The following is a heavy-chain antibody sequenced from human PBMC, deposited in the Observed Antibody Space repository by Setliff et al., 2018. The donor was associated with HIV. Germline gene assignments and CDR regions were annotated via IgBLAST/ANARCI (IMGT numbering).Heavy chain of an antibody. D-gene: IGHD4-4*01. Sequence: TSETLSLTCTVSGDSILTYYWTWIRQPPGKGLEWIGYIHHSGSSDYTPSLRSRVTMSVDTSKNQFPLKLTSVTAADTAVYYCAREHDYSNYRRLDSWGQGILVTVSS. CDR1: GDSILTYY. CDR3: AREHDYSNYRRLDS. CDR2: IHHSGSS. V-gene: IGHV4-4*08. J-gene: IGHJ4*02.